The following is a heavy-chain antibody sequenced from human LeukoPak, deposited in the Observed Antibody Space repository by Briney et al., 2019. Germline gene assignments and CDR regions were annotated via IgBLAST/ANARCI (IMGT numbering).Heavy chain of an antibody. Sequence: SETLSLTCTGSGGSISSYNWTWIRQPPGKGLEWIGRISPTGSTNYNPSLKSRVTMSVDTSKNQFSLKLSSVTAADTAVYYCARDRVYGRIAVAGSRAYYFDYWGQGTLVTVSS. V-gene: IGHV4-4*07. CDR3: ARDRVYGRIAVAGSRAYYFDY. CDR1: GGSISSYN. CDR2: ISPTGST. J-gene: IGHJ4*02. D-gene: IGHD6-19*01.